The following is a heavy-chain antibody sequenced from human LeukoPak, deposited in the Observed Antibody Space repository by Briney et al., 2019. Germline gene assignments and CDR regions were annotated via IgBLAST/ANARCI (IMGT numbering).Heavy chain of an antibody. D-gene: IGHD3-3*01. CDR3: ARDTNSGDFWSGYFVY. Sequence: GASVKVSCMASRYTFTSYGISWVRQAPGHALEWIGWISAYNGNTNYVQKLQGRVTMTTDTSTSTAYMELRSLRSDGTAVYYWARDTNSGDFWSGYFVYWGQGTLVTVSS. J-gene: IGHJ4*02. V-gene: IGHV1-18*01. CDR1: RYTFTSYG. CDR2: ISAYNGNT.